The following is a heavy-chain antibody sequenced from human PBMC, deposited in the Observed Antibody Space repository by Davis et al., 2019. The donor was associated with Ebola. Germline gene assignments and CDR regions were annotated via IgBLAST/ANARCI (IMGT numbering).Heavy chain of an antibody. Sequence: ASVLVSCKASSYTFTGYYMLCLLHAPGQGLEWMGWINPNSGGTNYAQKFQGRVTMTRDTSISTAYMELSRLRSDDTAVYYCARVRGIAVAGTDYFDYWGQGTLVTVSS. CDR2: INPNSGGT. CDR3: ARVRGIAVAGTDYFDY. CDR1: SYTFTGYY. J-gene: IGHJ4*02. D-gene: IGHD6-19*01. V-gene: IGHV1-2*02.